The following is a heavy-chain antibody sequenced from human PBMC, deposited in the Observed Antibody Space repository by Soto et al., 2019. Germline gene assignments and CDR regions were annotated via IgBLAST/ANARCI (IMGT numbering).Heavy chain of an antibody. CDR1: GYTFTSYA. V-gene: IGHV1-3*01. Sequence: QVQLVQSGAEVKKPGASVTVYCKASGYTFTSYAMHWVRKAPGQRIEWMGGINAGHGNTTYSQKFQGRANITRDTAASTAYKGLSSLRSDDTAVYYCARVKLPLLGCGNLSGMDFWGQGTTVTVSS. CDR3: ARVKLPLLGCGNLSGMDF. J-gene: IGHJ6*02. D-gene: IGHD3-10*01. CDR2: INAGHGNT.